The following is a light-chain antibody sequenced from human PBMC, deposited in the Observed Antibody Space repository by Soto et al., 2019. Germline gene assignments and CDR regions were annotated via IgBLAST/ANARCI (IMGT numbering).Light chain of an antibody. CDR2: GNV. CDR1: SSNIGAGYD. J-gene: IGLJ1*01. V-gene: IGLV1-40*01. CDR3: QSYDSSLSGSAV. Sequence: QSVLTQPPSVSGAPGQRVTISCTGSSSNIGAGYDVHWYQQLPGTAPKLLIYGNVNRPSEVPDRFSGSMSGTSASLAITGLQAEDEAHYYCQSYDSSLSGSAVFGTGTKVTVL.